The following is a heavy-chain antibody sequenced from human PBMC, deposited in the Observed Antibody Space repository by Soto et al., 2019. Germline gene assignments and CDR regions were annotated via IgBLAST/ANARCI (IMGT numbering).Heavy chain of an antibody. J-gene: IGHJ4*02. CDR1: GFTFDDYG. CDR2: ISWNSGRI. V-gene: IGHV3-9*01. Sequence: EVQLVQYGGGWVQPGRSLRLSCGASGFTFDDYGMHWVRQAPGKGLEWVSSISWNSGRIGYADSVKGRFTISRDNVKNSLYLQMNSLRAEDTDLYYCARSGEFSASDYFGFWGQGTLVTVSS. CDR3: ARSGEFSASDYFGF. D-gene: IGHD3-10*01.